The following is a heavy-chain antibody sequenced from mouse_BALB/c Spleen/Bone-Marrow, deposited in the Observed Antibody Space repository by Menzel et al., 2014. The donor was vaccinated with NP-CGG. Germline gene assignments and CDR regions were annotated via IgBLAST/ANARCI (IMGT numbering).Heavy chain of an antibody. CDR2: ISSGGST. CDR1: GFTFSSYA. J-gene: IGHJ1*01. D-gene: IGHD1-1*01. Sequence: EVKVVESGGGLVKPGGSLKLSCAASGFTFSSYAMSWVRQTPEKRLEWVASISSGGSTYYPDSVKGRFTISRGNVRNILYLQMSSLRSEDTAMYYCARVTDTFYYGSSYWCFDVWGAGTTVTVSS. V-gene: IGHV5-6-5*01. CDR3: ARVTDTFYYGSSYWCFDV.